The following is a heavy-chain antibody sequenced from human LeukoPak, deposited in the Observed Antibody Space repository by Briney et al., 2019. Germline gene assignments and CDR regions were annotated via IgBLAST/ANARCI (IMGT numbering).Heavy chain of an antibody. J-gene: IGHJ4*02. Sequence: GGALTLSCAASGFTFSSYAMSGVRQAPGKGLEGVSAFSGSGGSTYYAASVKGRFTISRDNSKNTLSLQMNSLRAENTAVYYCAKVSVLVGDLFDYWGQGTLVTVSS. CDR1: GFTFSSYA. D-gene: IGHD2-15*01. V-gene: IGHV3-23*01. CDR3: AKVSVLVGDLFDY. CDR2: FSGSGGST.